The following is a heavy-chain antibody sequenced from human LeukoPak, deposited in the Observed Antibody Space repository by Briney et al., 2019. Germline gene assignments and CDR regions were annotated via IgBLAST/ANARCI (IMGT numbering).Heavy chain of an antibody. J-gene: IGHJ4*02. D-gene: IGHD3-10*01. Sequence: GESLKISCKGSGYSFTSYWIGWVRQMPGKGLEWMGIIYPGDSDTRYSPSFQGQVTISADKSISTAYLQWSSLKASDTAMYYCARRLWFSGASLGFFDYWGQGTLVTVSS. V-gene: IGHV5-51*01. CDR1: GYSFTSYW. CDR3: ARRLWFSGASLGFFDY. CDR2: IYPGDSDT.